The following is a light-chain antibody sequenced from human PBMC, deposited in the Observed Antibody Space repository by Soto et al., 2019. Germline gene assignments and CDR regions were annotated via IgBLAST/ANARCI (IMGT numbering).Light chain of an antibody. CDR3: QQYGDSPPMYP. V-gene: IGKV3-20*01. CDR1: QSISSTY. J-gene: IGKJ2*01. Sequence: EMGVTQSPATLSLSPGVTATLSCRARQSISSTYLAWYQQKRGQAPSLLIYGASSRVTGIPDRFSGSGSGTDFTLTINRLEPDDFAVYYCQQYGDSPPMYPFGQGTKLEIK. CDR2: GAS.